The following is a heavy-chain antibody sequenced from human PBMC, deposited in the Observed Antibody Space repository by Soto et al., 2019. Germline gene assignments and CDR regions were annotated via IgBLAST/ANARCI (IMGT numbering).Heavy chain of an antibody. Sequence: ASVKVSCKASGYTFTSYDINWVRQATGQGLEWMGWMNPNSGNTGYAQKFQGRVTMTRNTSISTAYMELSSLRSEDTAVYYCARVQYCSGGSCYPPAAFDIWGQGTMVTVS. CDR2: MNPNSGNT. CDR3: ARVQYCSGGSCYPPAAFDI. D-gene: IGHD2-15*01. CDR1: GYTFTSYD. V-gene: IGHV1-8*01. J-gene: IGHJ3*02.